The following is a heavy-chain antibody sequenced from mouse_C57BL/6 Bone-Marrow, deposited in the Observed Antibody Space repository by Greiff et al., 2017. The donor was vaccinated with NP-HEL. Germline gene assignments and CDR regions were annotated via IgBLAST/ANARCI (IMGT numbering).Heavy chain of an antibody. J-gene: IGHJ1*03. V-gene: IGHV5-15*01. CDR3: ARQGYYGSSYYWYFDV. CDR1: GFTFSDYG. D-gene: IGHD1-1*01. CDR2: ISNLAYSI. Sequence: EVQLVESGGGLVQPGGSLKLSCAASGFTFSDYGMAWVRQAPRKGPEWVAFISNLAYSIYYADTVTGRFTISRENAKNTLYLEMSSLRSEDTAMYYCARQGYYGSSYYWYFDVWGTGTTVTVSS.